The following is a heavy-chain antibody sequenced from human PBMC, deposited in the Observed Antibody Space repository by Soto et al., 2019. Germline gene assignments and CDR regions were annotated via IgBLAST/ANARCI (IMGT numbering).Heavy chain of an antibody. J-gene: IGHJ6*02. Sequence: QVQLVESGGGVVQPGRSLRLSCAASGFTFSSYAMHWVRQAPGKGLEWVAVISYDGSNKYYADSVKGRFTISRDNSKNTLYLQMNSPRAEDTAVYYCARVTDANGMDVWGQGTTVTVSS. CDR1: GFTFSSYA. CDR3: ARVTDANGMDV. CDR2: ISYDGSNK. V-gene: IGHV3-30-3*01.